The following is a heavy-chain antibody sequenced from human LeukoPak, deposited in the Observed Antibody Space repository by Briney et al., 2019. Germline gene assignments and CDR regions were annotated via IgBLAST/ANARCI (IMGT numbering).Heavy chain of an antibody. D-gene: IGHD2-8*01. V-gene: IGHV3-7*01. CDR3: ARDRSNGYYYYDY. Sequence: GGSLGLSCAASGFTFSSYWMSWVRQAPGKGLEWVANIKQDGSEKYYVDSVKGRFTISRDNAKNSLYLQMNSLRAGDTAVYYCARDRSNGYYYYDYWGQGTLVTVSS. J-gene: IGHJ4*02. CDR1: GFTFSSYW. CDR2: IKQDGSEK.